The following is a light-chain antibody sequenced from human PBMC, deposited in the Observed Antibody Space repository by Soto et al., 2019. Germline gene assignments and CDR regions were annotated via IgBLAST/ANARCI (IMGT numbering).Light chain of an antibody. V-gene: IGKV1-39*01. J-gene: IGKJ3*01. Sequence: DVQMTHSPSSLSASVGDRVTITCRASQSVSNYVNWYQQKPGKAPKLLVYAASSLQGGVPSRFRGSGSGTAFTLIISSLEPEDFETYYCQQSYSTPFTVGPGTKVDIK. CDR2: AAS. CDR3: QQSYSTPFT. CDR1: QSVSNY.